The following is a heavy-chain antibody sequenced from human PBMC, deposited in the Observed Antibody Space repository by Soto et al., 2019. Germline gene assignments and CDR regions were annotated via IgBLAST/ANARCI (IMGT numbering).Heavy chain of an antibody. J-gene: IGHJ4*02. CDR1: GDSVSCNSAA. V-gene: IGHV6-1*01. CDR2: TYDRSRWYN. D-gene: IGHD3-16*01. CDR3: AIDYTYYVSSRSHLYY. Sequence: QVKLQQSGPGLVTPSPTLSLTCAISGDSVSCNSAAWNWIRLSPSRGLEWLGRTYDRSRWYNDYWVSSKSQITGTPGPPKRQCSQHLNSVSPNDAAVYSCAIDYTYYVSSRSHLYYWGKGSLVTVSS.